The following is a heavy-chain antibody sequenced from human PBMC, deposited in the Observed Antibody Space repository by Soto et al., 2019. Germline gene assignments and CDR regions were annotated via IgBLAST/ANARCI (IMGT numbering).Heavy chain of an antibody. CDR2: IWYDGSNK. J-gene: IGHJ4*02. CDR3: ARDADYYDSSGHFDY. CDR1: GFTLSSYG. V-gene: IGHV3-33*01. Sequence: GGSLRLSCAASGFTLSSYGMHWVRQAPGKGLEWVAVIWYDGSNKHYADSVKGRFTISRDNSKNTLYLQMNSLRAEDTAVYYCARDADYYDSSGHFDYWGQGTLVTVSS. D-gene: IGHD3-22*01.